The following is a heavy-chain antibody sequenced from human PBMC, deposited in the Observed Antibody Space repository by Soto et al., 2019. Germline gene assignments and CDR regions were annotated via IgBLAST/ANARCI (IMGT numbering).Heavy chain of an antibody. Sequence: ASVKVSCKASGYTFTGYYMHWVRQAPGQGLEWMGWINPNSGGTNYAQKFQGWVTMTRDTSISTAYMELSRLRSDDTAVYYCARAMVGYSSGFDYWGQGTLVTVSS. CDR3: ARAMVGYSSGFDY. CDR1: GYTFTGYY. V-gene: IGHV1-2*04. CDR2: INPNSGGT. J-gene: IGHJ4*02. D-gene: IGHD6-19*01.